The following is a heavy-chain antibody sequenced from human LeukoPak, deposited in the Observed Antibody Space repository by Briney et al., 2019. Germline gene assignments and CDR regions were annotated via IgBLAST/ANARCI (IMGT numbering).Heavy chain of an antibody. V-gene: IGHV4-59*08. J-gene: IGHJ5*02. CDR2: IYYSGST. Sequence: SDTLSLTCTVSGGSISSNYWSWFRQPTAMGLQGIRYIYYSGSTNYNPSLKSRVTISVDTSKTQFSLKLSSVTAADTAVYYCARHTDYGGNSRWFDPWGQGTLVTVSS. CDR1: GGSISSNY. D-gene: IGHD4-23*01. CDR3: ARHTDYGGNSRWFDP.